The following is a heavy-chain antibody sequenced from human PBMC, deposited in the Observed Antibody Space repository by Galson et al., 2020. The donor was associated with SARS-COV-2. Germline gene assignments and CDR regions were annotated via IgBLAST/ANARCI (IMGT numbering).Heavy chain of an antibody. V-gene: IGHV5-51*01. CDR2: IYPGDSDT. CDR1: GYSFTSYW. Sequence: HGESLKISCKGSGYSFTSYWLGWVRQMPGKGLEWMGIIYPGDSDTRYSPSFHGQVTISADKSISTAYLQWSSLKASDTAMYYCARHQFIAVAGTGFDYWGQGTLVTVSS. J-gene: IGHJ4*02. CDR3: ARHQFIAVAGTGFDY. D-gene: IGHD6-19*01.